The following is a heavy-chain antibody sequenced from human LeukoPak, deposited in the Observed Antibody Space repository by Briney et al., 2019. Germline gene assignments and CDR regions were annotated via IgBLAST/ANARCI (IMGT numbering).Heavy chain of an antibody. V-gene: IGHV3-23*01. J-gene: IGHJ4*02. CDR1: GFTFSSYA. Sequence: NPGGSLRLSCAASGFTFSSYAMSWVRQAPGKGLEWVSAISGSGGSTYYADSVKGRFTISRDNSKNTLYLQMNSLRAEDTAVYYCARDSTRFGELIRWGQGTRVTVSS. D-gene: IGHD3-10*01. CDR2: ISGSGGST. CDR3: ARDSTRFGELIR.